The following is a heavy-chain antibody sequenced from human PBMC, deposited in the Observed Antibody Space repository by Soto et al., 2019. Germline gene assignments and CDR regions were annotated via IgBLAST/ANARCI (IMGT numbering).Heavy chain of an antibody. CDR3: AKRHSSGWYELDY. CDR1: GFTFSSYA. Sequence: EVQLLESGGGLVQPGGSLRLSCAASGFTFSSYAMSWVRQAPGKGLEWVSSISGSGGSTYYADSVKGRFTISRDNSKNTLYLQMNSLRAEDMAVYYCAKRHSSGWYELDYWGQGTLVTVSS. CDR2: ISGSGGST. D-gene: IGHD6-19*01. V-gene: IGHV3-23*01. J-gene: IGHJ4*02.